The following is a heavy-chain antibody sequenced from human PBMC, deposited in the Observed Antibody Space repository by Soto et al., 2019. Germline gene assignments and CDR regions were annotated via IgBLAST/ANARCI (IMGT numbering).Heavy chain of an antibody. J-gene: IGHJ4*02. CDR2: IIPIFGTA. CDR1: GGTFSIYA. D-gene: IGHD5-12*01. Sequence: GASVKVSCKASGGTFSIYAISWVRQAPGQGLEWMGGIIPIFGTANYAQKFQGRVTITADESTSTAYMELSSLRSEDTAVYYCARRGYSGYDYAGFFDYWGQGTLVTVSS. V-gene: IGHV1-69*13. CDR3: ARRGYSGYDYAGFFDY.